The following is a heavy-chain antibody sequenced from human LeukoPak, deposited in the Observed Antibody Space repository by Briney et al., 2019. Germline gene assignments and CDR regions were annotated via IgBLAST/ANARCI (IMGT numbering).Heavy chain of an antibody. CDR3: ARGGNYGSGSYNWFDP. Sequence: ASVKVSCKASGYTFTSYDINWVRQATGQGLEWMGWMNPNSGNTGYAQKFQGRVTITRNTSISTAYMELSSPRSEDTAVYYCARGGNYGSGSYNWFDPWGQGTLVTVSS. J-gene: IGHJ5*02. CDR1: GYTFTSYD. D-gene: IGHD3-10*01. CDR2: MNPNSGNT. V-gene: IGHV1-8*03.